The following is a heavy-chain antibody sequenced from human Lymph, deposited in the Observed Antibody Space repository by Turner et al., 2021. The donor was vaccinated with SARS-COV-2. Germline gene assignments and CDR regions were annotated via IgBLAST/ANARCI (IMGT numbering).Heavy chain of an antibody. V-gene: IGHV3-30*04. CDR2: ISYEGSKK. J-gene: IGHJ6*02. CDR1: GFTFSTYA. Sequence: QVQLVESGGGVVQPVRPLRRTCAPHGFTFSTYAIYWVRQAPGKGLEWVAVISYEGSKKYYADSVKGRVTITRDNSKNTLYLQMNSLRAEDTAVYYCARYAAGGYFYYGMDVWGQGTTVTVSS. CDR3: ARYAAGGYFYYGMDV. D-gene: IGHD2-8*01.